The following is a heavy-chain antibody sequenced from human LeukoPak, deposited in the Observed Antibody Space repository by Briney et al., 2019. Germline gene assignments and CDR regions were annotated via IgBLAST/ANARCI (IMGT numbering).Heavy chain of an antibody. V-gene: IGHV3-21*01. CDR1: GFTFSAYN. CDR2: ISSSSNYI. Sequence: GGSLRLSCAASGFTFSAYNMNWVRQAPGKGLEWVSCISSSSNYIYYADSVKGRFTISRDNAKDSLFLQMNCLRAEDTAVYYCARDEGVSFDYWGQGILVTVSS. J-gene: IGHJ4*02. CDR3: ARDEGVSFDY.